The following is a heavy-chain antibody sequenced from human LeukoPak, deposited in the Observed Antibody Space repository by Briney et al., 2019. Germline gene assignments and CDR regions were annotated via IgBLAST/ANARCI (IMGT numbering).Heavy chain of an antibody. D-gene: IGHD1-20*01. V-gene: IGHV5-51*01. CDR3: AREAPYNWNDDAFDI. CDR2: IYPGDSDT. Sequence: GESLKISCKGSGYSFTSYWIGWVRQMPGKGLEWMAIIYPGDSDTRYSPSFQGQVTISADKSISTAYLQWSSLKASDTAMYYCAREAPYNWNDDAFDIWGQGTMVTVSS. CDR1: GYSFTSYW. J-gene: IGHJ3*02.